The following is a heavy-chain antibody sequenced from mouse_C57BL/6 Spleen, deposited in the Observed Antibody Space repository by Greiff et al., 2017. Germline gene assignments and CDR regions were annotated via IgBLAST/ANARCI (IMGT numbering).Heavy chain of an antibody. Sequence: DVKLVESGGGLVKPGGSLKLSCAASGFTFSSYTMSWVRQTPEKRLEWVATISGGGGNTYYPDSVKGRFTISRDNAKNTLYLQMSSLRSEDTALYYCARQGGNYVDYWGQGTTLTVSS. CDR1: GFTFSSYT. CDR3: ARQGGNYVDY. CDR2: ISGGGGNT. J-gene: IGHJ2*01. V-gene: IGHV5-9*01. D-gene: IGHD1-1*02.